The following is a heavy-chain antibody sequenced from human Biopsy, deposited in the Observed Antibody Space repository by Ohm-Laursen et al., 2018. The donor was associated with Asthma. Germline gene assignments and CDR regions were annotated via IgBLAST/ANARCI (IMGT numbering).Heavy chain of an antibody. J-gene: IGHJ4*02. D-gene: IGHD6-19*01. Sequence: SLRLSCAASGFTFDDYAMHWVRQAPGKGLEWVSGVSWNSGSIDYADSVKGRFTISRDTAKNSLYLQMNNLRVEDTAVYYCARGDSSGWSHYYFDYWGQGTLVTVSS. CDR2: VSWNSGSI. CDR3: ARGDSSGWSHYYFDY. V-gene: IGHV3-9*01. CDR1: GFTFDDYA.